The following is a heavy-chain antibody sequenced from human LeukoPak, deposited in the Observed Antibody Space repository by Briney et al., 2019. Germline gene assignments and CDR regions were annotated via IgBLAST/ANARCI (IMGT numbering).Heavy chain of an antibody. CDR2: IKQDGSEK. CDR3: ARDWAAIINGLWVRGVTPDYFDY. V-gene: IGHV3-7*01. Sequence: PGGSLRLSRAASGFTFSSYWMSWVRQAPGKGLEWVTNIKQDGSEKYYVDSVKGRFTISRDNAKNSLYLQMNSLRAEDTAVYYCARDWAAIINGLWVRGVTPDYFDYWGQGTLVTVSS. D-gene: IGHD3-10*01. J-gene: IGHJ4*02. CDR1: GFTFSSYW.